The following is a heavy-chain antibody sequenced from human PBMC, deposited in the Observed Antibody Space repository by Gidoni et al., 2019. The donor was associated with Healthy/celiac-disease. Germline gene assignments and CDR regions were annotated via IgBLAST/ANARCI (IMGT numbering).Heavy chain of an antibody. D-gene: IGHD2-15*01. CDR1: GYTFTGYY. CDR3: ARVWGYCSGGSCLDG. J-gene: IGHJ4*02. V-gene: IGHV1-2*02. CDR2: INPNSGGT. Sequence: QVQLVQSGAEVKKPGASVKVSCKASGYTFTGYYMHWVRQAPGQGLEWMGWINPNSGGTNYAQKFQGRVTMTRDTSISTAYMELSRLRSDDTAVYYCARVWGYCSGGSCLDGWGQGTLVTVSS.